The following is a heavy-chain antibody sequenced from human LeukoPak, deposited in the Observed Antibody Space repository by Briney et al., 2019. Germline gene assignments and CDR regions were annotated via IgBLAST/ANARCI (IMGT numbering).Heavy chain of an antibody. CDR2: VYYSGST. CDR3: ARRSFEHSSGYYSRGAFAI. J-gene: IGHJ3*02. D-gene: IGHD3-22*01. CDR1: GGTISSTSYY. Sequence: SETLSLTCSVSGGTISSTSYYWAWIRQPPGKGLEWIGSVYYSGSTYYNPSLKCRVIISVDTSKNQFSLKLNSVTAADTAVYYCARRSFEHSSGYYSRGAFAIWGQGAMVTVSS. V-gene: IGHV4-39*01.